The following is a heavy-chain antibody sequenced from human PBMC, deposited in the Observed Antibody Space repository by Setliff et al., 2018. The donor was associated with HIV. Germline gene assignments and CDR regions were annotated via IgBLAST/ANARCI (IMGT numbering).Heavy chain of an antibody. D-gene: IGHD6-13*01. J-gene: IGHJ4*02. CDR1: GFTFSNYA. Sequence: PGGSLRLSCAASGFTFSNYAMGWVRQAPGKGLEWVAVIWCDGSYKSYVDSVKGRFTISRDNSKNTLYLQMNSLSAEDAAVYYCARGASSSWYYFDYWGQGTLVTVSS. V-gene: IGHV3-33*08. CDR2: IWCDGSYK. CDR3: ARGASSSWYYFDY.